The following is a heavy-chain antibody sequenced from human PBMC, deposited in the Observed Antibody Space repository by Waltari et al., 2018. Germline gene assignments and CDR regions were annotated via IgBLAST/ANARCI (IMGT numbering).Heavy chain of an antibody. D-gene: IGHD2-21*01. Sequence: QVQLAQSGAEMVKPGASVRVSCKASGYSFRRSAISWVRQAPGQGLEWMGWMNTNSGNTGYAEKFQGRVTITRNTSINTAYMDLSGLRSEDTAVYYCARGSGDLDIWGQGTMVTVSS. CDR2: MNTNSGNT. CDR3: ARGSGDLDI. CDR1: GYSFRRSA. J-gene: IGHJ3*02. V-gene: IGHV1-8*03.